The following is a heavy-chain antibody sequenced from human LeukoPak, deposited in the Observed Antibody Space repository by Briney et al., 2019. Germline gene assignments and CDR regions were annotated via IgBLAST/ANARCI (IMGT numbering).Heavy chain of an antibody. CDR3: ARGDYYGSGGHAFDI. CDR1: SDSISSTYW. V-gene: IGHV4-4*02. J-gene: IGHJ3*02. D-gene: IGHD3-10*01. Sequence: SETLPLTCAVSSDSISSTYWWTWVRQPPGKGLEWIGEIYHSGSTNYNPSLKSRLTISVDKSKNQFSLKLSSVTAADTAVYYCARGDYYGSGGHAFDIWGQGTMVTVSS. CDR2: IYHSGST.